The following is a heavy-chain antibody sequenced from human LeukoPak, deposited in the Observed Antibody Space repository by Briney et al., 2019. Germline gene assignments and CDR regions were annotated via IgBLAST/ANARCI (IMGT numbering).Heavy chain of an antibody. CDR2: MNPNSDYT. D-gene: IGHD1-1*01. CDR1: GYTFTSHQ. V-gene: IGHV1-8*01. J-gene: IGHJ4*02. Sequence: ASVKVSCKTSGYTFTSHQINWVRQAPGQGLEWIGWMNPNSDYTGFSRKFQGRVTMTRNTSINTAYMELSSLGSDDTATYYCARSHETKNGFGFWDQGTLVAVSS. CDR3: ARSHETKNGFGF.